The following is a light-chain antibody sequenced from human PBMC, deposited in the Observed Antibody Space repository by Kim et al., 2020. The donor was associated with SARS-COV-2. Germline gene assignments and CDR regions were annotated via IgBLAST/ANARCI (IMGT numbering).Light chain of an antibody. CDR3: QQLWTYPLT. V-gene: IGKV1-9*01. J-gene: IGKJ5*01. CDR1: QDISGF. Sequence: DVQLTQSPSFLSASVGDRVTITCRASQDISGFLAWYQQQPGKAPKRLIHLASTLQSGVTSRFSGSGSGTEFTLTISSLQPEDVATYYCQQLWTYPLTFGQETRLEIK. CDR2: LAS.